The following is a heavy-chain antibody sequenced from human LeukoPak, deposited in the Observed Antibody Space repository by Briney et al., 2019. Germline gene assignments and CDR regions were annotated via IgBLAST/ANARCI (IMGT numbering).Heavy chain of an antibody. Sequence: SETVSLTCTVSGGSITSSSYYWGWIRQPPGKGLEWIGSIYYSGSTYYNPSLKSRVTISVDTSKNQFSLKLSSVTAADTAVHYCARGHCFGGDCYFDYWGPGTRVPLFS. CDR2: IYYSGST. V-gene: IGHV4-39*01. J-gene: IGHJ4*02. CDR3: ARGHCFGGDCYFDY. CDR1: GGSITSSSYY. D-gene: IGHD2-21*01.